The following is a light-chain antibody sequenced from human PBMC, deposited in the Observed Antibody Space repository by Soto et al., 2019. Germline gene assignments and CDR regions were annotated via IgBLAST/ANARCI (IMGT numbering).Light chain of an antibody. CDR3: QHYNRYSEA. CDR2: AAS. V-gene: IGKV1-39*01. J-gene: IGKJ1*01. Sequence: DIQRTQSASSLSASVGDRVTITCRSSQSISSYLNWYQQKPGKAHKXLIYAASSLQSGVPSRFSGSGSGTAGTITISSLQPDDFETYYCQHYNRYSEAFGQGTKVDIK. CDR1: QSISSY.